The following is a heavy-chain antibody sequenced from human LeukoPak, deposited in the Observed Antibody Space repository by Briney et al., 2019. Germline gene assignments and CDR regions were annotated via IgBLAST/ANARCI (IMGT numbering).Heavy chain of an antibody. CDR3: ARDLTDSSGSV. J-gene: IGHJ4*02. V-gene: IGHV1-69*04. CDR2: IIPILGIA. Sequence: SVKVSCKASGGTFSSYTISWVRQAPGQGLEWMGRIIPILGIANYAQEFQGRVTITADKSTSTAYMELSSLRSEDTAVYYCARDLTDSSGSVWGQGTLVTVSS. CDR1: GGTFSSYT. D-gene: IGHD6-19*01.